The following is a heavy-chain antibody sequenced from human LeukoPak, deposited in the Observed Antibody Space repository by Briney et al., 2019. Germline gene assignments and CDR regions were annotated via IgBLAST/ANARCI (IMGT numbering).Heavy chain of an antibody. CDR2: IYYTGST. Sequence: KPSETLSLTCTVSGGSISTYYWSWIRQPPGKGLEYIGYIYYTGSTNYNPSLQSRVTISVDTSKNQFSLNLSSVTAADTAVYYCAREWIQYAFDIWGPGKMVTVSS. V-gene: IGHV4-59*12. CDR1: GGSISTYY. J-gene: IGHJ3*02. CDR3: AREWIQYAFDI. D-gene: IGHD5-18*01.